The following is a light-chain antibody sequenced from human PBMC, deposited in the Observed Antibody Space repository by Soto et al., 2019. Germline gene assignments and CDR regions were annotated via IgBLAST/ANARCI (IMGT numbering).Light chain of an antibody. Sequence: EIVMTQSPATLSVSPGERATLSCRASQSVSSNLAWYQQKPGQAPRLLIYGASTRATGIPDRFSGSGSGTDFTLTISSLQSDDFATYYCQHYNSYSEAFGQGTKVDIK. J-gene: IGKJ1*01. V-gene: IGKV3-15*01. CDR2: GAS. CDR1: QSVSSN. CDR3: QHYNSYSEA.